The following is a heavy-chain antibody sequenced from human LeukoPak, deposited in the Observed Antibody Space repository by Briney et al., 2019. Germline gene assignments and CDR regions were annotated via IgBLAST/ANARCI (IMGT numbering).Heavy chain of an antibody. J-gene: IGHJ4*02. CDR1: GYTFTSYD. Sequence: ASVKVSCKASGYTFTSYDINWVRQATGQGLEWMGWMNPNSGNTGYAQKFQGRVTMTRNTSISTAYMELSSLRSEDTAVYYCARVVPSAYYYDSSGYSDWGQGTLVTVSS. V-gene: IGHV1-8*01. CDR2: MNPNSGNT. D-gene: IGHD3-22*01. CDR3: ARVVPSAYYYDSSGYSD.